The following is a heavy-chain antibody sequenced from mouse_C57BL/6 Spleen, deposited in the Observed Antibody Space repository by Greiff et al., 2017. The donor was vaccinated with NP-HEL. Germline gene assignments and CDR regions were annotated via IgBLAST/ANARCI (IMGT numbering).Heavy chain of an antibody. J-gene: IGHJ1*03. D-gene: IGHD1-1*01. CDR1: GYTFTGYW. V-gene: IGHV1-9*01. CDR2: ILPGSGST. CDR3: ARGPDYYGSSPLDVGV. Sequence: VKLQESGAELMKPGASVKLSCKATGYTFTGYWIEWVKQRPGHGLEWIGEILPGSGSTNYNEKFKGKATFTADTSSNTAYMQLSSLTTEDSAIYDCARGPDYYGSSPLDVGVWGTGTTVTVSS.